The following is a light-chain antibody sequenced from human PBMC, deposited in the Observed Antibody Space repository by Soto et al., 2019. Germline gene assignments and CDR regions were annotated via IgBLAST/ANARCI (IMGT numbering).Light chain of an antibody. J-gene: IGKJ1*01. CDR2: GAT. CDR3: QQYCCWPPT. V-gene: IGKV3-15*01. CDR1: QNVLSD. Sequence: EILLTQSPATLSVSPGETATLSCSASQNVLSDLAWYQQKPGQAPMLLVYGATTSATDAPAKFRGRGSGTEFSLTISSLQTDDAATSDYQQYCCWPPTFGQRSKVEI.